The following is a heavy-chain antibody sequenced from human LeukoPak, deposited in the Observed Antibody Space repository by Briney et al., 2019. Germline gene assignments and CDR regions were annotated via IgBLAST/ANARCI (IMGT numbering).Heavy chain of an antibody. CDR1: GRSNNWSTAY. Sequence: PETLSLTCTVSGRSNNWSTAYGGITRLPPGKGLEWFGYIYCSGRTYYNPSLKSLLTISVDTSKNQFSLKLSSVTAADTAVYYCARLRVTTYYFDYWGQGTLVTVSS. V-gene: IGHV4-39*01. J-gene: IGHJ4*02. CDR2: IYCSGRT. CDR3: ARLRVTTYYFDY. D-gene: IGHD2-21*02.